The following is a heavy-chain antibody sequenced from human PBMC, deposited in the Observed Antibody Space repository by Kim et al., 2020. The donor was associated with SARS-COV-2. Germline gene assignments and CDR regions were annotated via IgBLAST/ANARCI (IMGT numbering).Heavy chain of an antibody. D-gene: IGHD3-16*02. CDR1: GFTFSDYY. Sequence: GGSLRLSCAASGFTFSDYYMSWIRQAPGKGLEWVSYISSSSSYTNYADSVKGRFTISRDNAKNSLYLQMNSLRAEDTAVYYCASVGYDYVWGSDRDDYYYYGMDVWGQGTTVTVSS. CDR3: ASVGYDYVWGSDRDDYYYYGMDV. CDR2: ISSSSSYT. J-gene: IGHJ6*02. V-gene: IGHV3-11*03.